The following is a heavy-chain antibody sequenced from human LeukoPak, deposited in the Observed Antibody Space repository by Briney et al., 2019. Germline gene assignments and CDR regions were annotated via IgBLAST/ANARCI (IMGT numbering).Heavy chain of an antibody. Sequence: SETLSLTCTVSGGSISSYYWSWIRQPPGKGLEWIGYIYYSGSTNYNPSLKSRVTISVDTSKNQFSLKLSSVTAADTAVYYCARSMIAAAAWWFDPWGQGTLVTVSS. CDR1: GGSISSYY. CDR3: ARSMIAAAAWWFDP. D-gene: IGHD6-13*01. V-gene: IGHV4-59*01. CDR2: IYYSGST. J-gene: IGHJ5*02.